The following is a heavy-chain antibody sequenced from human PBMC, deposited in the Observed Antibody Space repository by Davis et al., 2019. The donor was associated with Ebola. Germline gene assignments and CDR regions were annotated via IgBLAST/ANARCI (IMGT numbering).Heavy chain of an antibody. V-gene: IGHV4-34*01. CDR1: GGSSSGYY. Sequence: MPGGSLRLSCAVYGGSSSGYYWSWIRKPPGKGLEWIGEINHSGSTNYNPSLKSRVTISVDTSKNQFSLKLSSVTAADTAVYYCARGKAAGRGNYYYYYGTDVWGQGTTVTVSS. CDR2: INHSGST. J-gene: IGHJ6*02. CDR3: ARGKAAGRGNYYYYYGTDV. D-gene: IGHD6-13*01.